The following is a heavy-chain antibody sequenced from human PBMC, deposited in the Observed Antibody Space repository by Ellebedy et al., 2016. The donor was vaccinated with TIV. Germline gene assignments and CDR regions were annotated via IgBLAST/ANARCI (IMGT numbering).Heavy chain of an antibody. J-gene: IGHJ4*02. Sequence: GESLKISCKGSGYSFTNYWIGWVRQMPGKGLEWMGNIHPGDSETRYSPSFPGQVTISGDKSISTAYLQWSSLKASDTAMYYCTRFTSDYSGGWFGRAFDHWGQGTLVIVSS. V-gene: IGHV5-51*01. CDR1: GYSFTNYW. CDR3: TRFTSDYSGGWFGRAFDH. D-gene: IGHD6-19*01. CDR2: IHPGDSET.